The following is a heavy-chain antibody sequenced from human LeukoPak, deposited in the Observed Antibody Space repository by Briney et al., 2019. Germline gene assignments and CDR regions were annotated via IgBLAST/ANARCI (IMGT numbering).Heavy chain of an antibody. D-gene: IGHD1-26*01. CDR1: GYTFTSYD. CDR2: MNPNSGNT. Sequence: ASVKVSCKASGYTFTSYDINWVRQATGQGLEWMGWMNPNSGNTGYAQKFQGRVTMTRNTSISTAYMELSSLRSADTAVYYCARVSAGATGPRWYFDLWGRGTLVTVSS. CDR3: ARVSAGATGPRWYFDL. V-gene: IGHV1-8*01. J-gene: IGHJ2*01.